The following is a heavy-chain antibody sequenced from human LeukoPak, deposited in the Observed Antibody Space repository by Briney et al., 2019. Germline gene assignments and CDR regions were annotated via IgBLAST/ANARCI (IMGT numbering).Heavy chain of an antibody. Sequence: GGSLRLSCAASGFIFSSYAMNWVRQAPGKGLEWVSGISGSGGSTYYADSVKGRFTISRDNSKNTLYLQMNSLRVEDTAVYYCAKGGDYYGSGSYYDYWGQETLVTVSS. D-gene: IGHD3-10*01. CDR3: AKGGDYYGSGSYYDY. J-gene: IGHJ4*02. V-gene: IGHV3-23*01. CDR2: ISGSGGST. CDR1: GFIFSSYA.